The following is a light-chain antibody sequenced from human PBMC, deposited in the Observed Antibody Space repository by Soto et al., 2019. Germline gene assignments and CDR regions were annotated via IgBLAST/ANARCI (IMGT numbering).Light chain of an antibody. J-gene: IGKJ4*01. Sequence: DIQMTQSPSSLSASVGDRVTITCRASQSISSYLNWYQQKPGKAPKLLIYAASSLQSGGPSRFSGSGSGTDFTLPISSLQPEDFATYYCQQSSSTPPTFGGGTKVEIQ. CDR2: AAS. CDR3: QQSSSTPPT. CDR1: QSISSY. V-gene: IGKV1-39*01.